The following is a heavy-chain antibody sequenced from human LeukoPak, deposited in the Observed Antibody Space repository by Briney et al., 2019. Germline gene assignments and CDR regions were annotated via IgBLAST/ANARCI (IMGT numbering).Heavy chain of an antibody. CDR1: GFTFSSYA. D-gene: IGHD1-26*01. Sequence: GGSLRLSCAASGFTFSSYAMHWVRQAPGKGLEWVAVISYDGSNKYYADSVKGRFTISRDNSKNTLYLQMNSLRAEDTAVYYCARDPGIANGMDDWGQGTTVTVSS. V-gene: IGHV3-30-3*01. J-gene: IGHJ6*02. CDR2: ISYDGSNK. CDR3: ARDPGIANGMDD.